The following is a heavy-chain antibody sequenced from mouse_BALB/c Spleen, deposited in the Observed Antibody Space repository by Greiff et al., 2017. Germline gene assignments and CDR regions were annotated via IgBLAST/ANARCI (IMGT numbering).Heavy chain of an antibody. Sequence: EVKLVESGGGLVKPGGSLKLSCAASGFTFSDYYMYWVRQTPEKRLEWVATISDGDNYTYYPDSVKGRFTISRDNAKNNLYLQMSSLKSEDTAMYYCASDLGVRRGDYAMDYWGQGTSVTVSS. CDR1: GFTFSDYY. V-gene: IGHV5-4*02. D-gene: IGHD2-14*01. J-gene: IGHJ4*01. CDR3: ASDLGVRRGDYAMDY. CDR2: ISDGDNYT.